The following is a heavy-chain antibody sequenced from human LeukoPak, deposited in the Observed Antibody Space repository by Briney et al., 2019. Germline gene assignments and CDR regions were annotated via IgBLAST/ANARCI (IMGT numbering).Heavy chain of an antibody. J-gene: IGHJ3*02. Sequence: GGSLRLSCAASGFTFSSYSMNWVRQAPGKGLEWVSYISSSSSTIYYADSVKGRFTISRDNAKNSLYLQMNSLRAEDTAVYYCARATDVGAFDIWGQGTMVTASS. V-gene: IGHV3-48*04. CDR3: ARATDVGAFDI. CDR2: ISSSSSTI. D-gene: IGHD1-26*01. CDR1: GFTFSSYS.